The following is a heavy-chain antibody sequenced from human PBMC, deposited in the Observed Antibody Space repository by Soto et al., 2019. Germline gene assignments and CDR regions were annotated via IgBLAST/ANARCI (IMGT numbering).Heavy chain of an antibody. CDR2: INPSGGST. J-gene: IGHJ4*02. CDR1: GYTFTSYY. CDR3: ARERRRYSSEYYFDY. D-gene: IGHD5-18*01. V-gene: IGHV1-46*01. Sequence: GASVKVSCKASGYTFTSYYMHWVRQAPGQGLEWMGIINPSGGSTSYAQKFQGRVTMTRDTSTSTVYMELSSLRSEDTAVYYCARERRRYSSEYYFDYWGQGTLVTVSS.